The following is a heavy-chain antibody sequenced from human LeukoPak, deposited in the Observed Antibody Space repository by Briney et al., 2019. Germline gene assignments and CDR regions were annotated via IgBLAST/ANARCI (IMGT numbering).Heavy chain of an antibody. D-gene: IGHD3-22*01. Sequence: PSETLSLTCTVSGGSISSYYWSWIRQPAGKGLEWIGRIYTSGSTNYNPSLKSRVTMLVDTSKNQFSLKLSSVTAADTAVYYCARVTNYYDSSGYPYYYYYYMDVWGKGTTVTVSS. V-gene: IGHV4-4*07. CDR3: ARVTNYYDSSGYPYYYYYYMDV. CDR2: IYTSGST. J-gene: IGHJ6*03. CDR1: GGSISSYY.